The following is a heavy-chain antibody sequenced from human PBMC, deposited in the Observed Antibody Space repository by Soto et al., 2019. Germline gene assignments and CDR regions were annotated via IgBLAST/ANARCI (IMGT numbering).Heavy chain of an antibody. D-gene: IGHD1-1*01. Sequence: QVQLVESGGGVVQPGRSLRLSCAASGFTFSSYGMHWVRQAPGKGLEWVAVISYDGTEKYHADSVKGRCTISRDNSKNTRYLQVNSLRADDTAVYYCARKPETGTTVPFDYWVQGTLVTVSS. J-gene: IGHJ4*02. CDR1: GFTFSSYG. V-gene: IGHV3-30*03. CDR3: ARKPETGTTVPFDY. CDR2: ISYDGTEK.